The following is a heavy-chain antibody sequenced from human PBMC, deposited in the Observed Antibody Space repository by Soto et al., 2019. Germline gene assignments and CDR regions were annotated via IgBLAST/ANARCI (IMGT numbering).Heavy chain of an antibody. CDR1: GYAFTGDY. D-gene: IGHD6-19*01. J-gene: IGHJ6*02. Sequence: ALVKVACKAAGYAFTGDYVRWGRQAPGQGLEWMGIINPSGGSTSYAQKFQGRVTMTRDTSTSTVYMELSSLRSEDTAVYYCARGLQWLRYYYYYGMDVWGQGTTVSV. CDR3: ARGLQWLRYYYYYGMDV. V-gene: IGHV1-46*01. CDR2: INPSGGST.